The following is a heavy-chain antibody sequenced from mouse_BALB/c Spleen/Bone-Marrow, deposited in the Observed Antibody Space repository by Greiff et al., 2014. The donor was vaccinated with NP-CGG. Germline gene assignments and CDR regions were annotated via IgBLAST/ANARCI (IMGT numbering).Heavy chain of an antibody. V-gene: IGHV1-80*01. J-gene: IGHJ2*01. Sequence: VQLQQSGAELVRPGSSVKISCKASGYPFSSYWMSWVKQRPGQGLEWIGQIYPGDGETNYNGKFEGNATLTADKSSSTAYMQLISLTSEDSAVYFCARKYGDYWGQGTTLTVSS. D-gene: IGHD2-10*02. CDR3: ARKYGDY. CDR2: IYPGDGET. CDR1: GYPFSSYW.